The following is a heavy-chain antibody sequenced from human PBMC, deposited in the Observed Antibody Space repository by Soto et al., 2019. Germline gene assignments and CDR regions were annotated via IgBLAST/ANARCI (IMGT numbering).Heavy chain of an antibody. CDR1: GGSISSSSYY. CDR3: ASIGSGDYYYFDY. V-gene: IGHV4-39*01. Sequence: SETLSLTCTVSGGSISSSSYYWGWIRQPPGKGLEWIGSIYYSGSTYYNPSLKSRVTISVDTSKNQFSLKLSSVTAADAAVYYCASIGSGDYYYFDYWGQGTLVTVSS. CDR2: IYYSGST. J-gene: IGHJ4*02. D-gene: IGHD2-15*01.